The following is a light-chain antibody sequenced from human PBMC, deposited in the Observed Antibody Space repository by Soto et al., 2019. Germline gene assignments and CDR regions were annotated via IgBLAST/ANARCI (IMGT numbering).Light chain of an antibody. J-gene: IGLJ2*01. V-gene: IGLV2-14*01. CDR2: EVS. Sequence: QSVLTQPPSASGSPGQSVTISCTGTSSDVGAYNYVSWYQQHPGKAPKVMIYEVSNRPSGVSNRFSGSKSGNTASLTISGLKAEDEADYYCSSYTSSSTLVFGGGTKVTVL. CDR3: SSYTSSSTLV. CDR1: SSDVGAYNY.